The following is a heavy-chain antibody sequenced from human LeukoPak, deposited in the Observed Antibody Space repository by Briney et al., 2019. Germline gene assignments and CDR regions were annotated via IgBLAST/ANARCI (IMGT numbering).Heavy chain of an antibody. D-gene: IGHD2-2*01. CDR2: IRYDGSNK. V-gene: IGHV3-30*02. CDR3: AKDFRTRYCSSTSCYGP. CDR1: GFTFSSHG. Sequence: GGSLRLSCAASGFTFSSHGMHWVRQAPGKGLEWVAFIRYDGSNKYYADSVKGRFTISRDNSKNTLYLQMNSLRAEDTAVYYCAKDFRTRYCSSTSCYGPWGQGTLVTVSS. J-gene: IGHJ5*02.